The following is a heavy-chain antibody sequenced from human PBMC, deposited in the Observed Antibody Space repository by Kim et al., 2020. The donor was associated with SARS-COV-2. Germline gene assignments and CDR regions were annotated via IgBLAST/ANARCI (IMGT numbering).Heavy chain of an antibody. V-gene: IGHV1-3*01. J-gene: IGHJ6*02. CDR1: GYTFTSFA. Sequence: ASVKVSCTASGYTFTSFAVHWVRQAPGQSLEWMGWIKAADGYTKYSQSFQGRVTITRDTSANTAYMELSSLGSEDTAVYYCARSSGNIFYYYYAMDVWG. CDR3: ARSSGNIFYYYYAMDV. CDR2: IKAADGYT. D-gene: IGHD3-9*01.